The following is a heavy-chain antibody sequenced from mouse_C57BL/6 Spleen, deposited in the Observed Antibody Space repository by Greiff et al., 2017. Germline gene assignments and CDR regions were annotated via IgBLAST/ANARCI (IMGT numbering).Heavy chain of an antibody. CDR1: GYTFTSYW. CDR3: ARREVGFDY. D-gene: IGHD1-1*01. CDR2: LDPSDSYT. Sequence: QVQLQQSGAELVMPGASVKLSCKASGYTFTSYWMHWVKQRPGQGLEWIGELDPSDSYTNYNQKFKGKSTLTVDKSSSTAYMQLSSLTSEDSAVYYCARREVGFDYWGQGTTLTVSS. V-gene: IGHV1-69*01. J-gene: IGHJ2*01.